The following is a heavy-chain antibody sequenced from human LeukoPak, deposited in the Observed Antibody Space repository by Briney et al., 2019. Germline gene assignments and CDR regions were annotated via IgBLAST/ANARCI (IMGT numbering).Heavy chain of an antibody. CDR2: INHNGTT. CDR3: ARGYYGSGSYSDY. V-gene: IGHV4-30-2*01. J-gene: IGHJ4*01. D-gene: IGHD3-10*01. Sequence: SESLSLTFSIYGGSISSGDDSCNWIQQPPGNGLEWIGSINHNGTTYYSPSIKSRVTISVDRSKNQFSLKVSSVTAADTAVYYCARGYYGSGSYSDYWGKGTPVTVSP. CDR1: GGSISSGDDS.